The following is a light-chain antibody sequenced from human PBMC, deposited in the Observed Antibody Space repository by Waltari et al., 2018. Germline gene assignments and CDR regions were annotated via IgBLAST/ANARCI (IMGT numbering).Light chain of an antibody. V-gene: IGLV6-57*01. CDR2: EDH. CDR1: SGSIASNY. CDR3: QSYETSKVV. Sequence: NFMLTQPHSVSESPGKTVTISCTRSSGSIASNYVQWYQRRPGRSPTTVIYEDHERPSGVPGRFSGAIDSSSNAASLTISGLKTEDEADYCCQSYETSKVVFGGGTKLTVL. J-gene: IGLJ2*01.